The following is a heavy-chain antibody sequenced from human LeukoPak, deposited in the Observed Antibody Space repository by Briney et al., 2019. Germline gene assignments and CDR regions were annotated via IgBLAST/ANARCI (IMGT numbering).Heavy chain of an antibody. J-gene: IGHJ4*02. CDR3: ARGHGYSYGPVDY. CDR1: GGSFSGYY. D-gene: IGHD5-18*01. CDR2: INHSGST. V-gene: IGHV4-34*01. Sequence: PSETLSLTCAVYGGSFSGYYWSWIRQPPGKGLEWIGEINHSGSTNYNPSLKSRVTISVDTSKNQFSLKLSSVTAADTAVYHCARGHGYSYGPVDYWGQGTLVTVSS.